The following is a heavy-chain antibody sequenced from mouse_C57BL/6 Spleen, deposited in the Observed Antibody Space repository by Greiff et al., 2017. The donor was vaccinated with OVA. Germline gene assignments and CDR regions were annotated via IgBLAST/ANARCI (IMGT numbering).Heavy chain of an antibody. Sequence: VQLQQSGPELVKPGASVKISCKASGYAFSSSWINWVKQRPGKGLEWIGRIYPGDGDTNYNGKFKGKATLTADKSSSTAYMQLSSLTSEDSAVYFCARSYDYWGQGTTLTVSS. CDR1: GYAFSSSW. V-gene: IGHV1-82*01. CDR3: ARSYDY. CDR2: IYPGDGDT. J-gene: IGHJ2*01.